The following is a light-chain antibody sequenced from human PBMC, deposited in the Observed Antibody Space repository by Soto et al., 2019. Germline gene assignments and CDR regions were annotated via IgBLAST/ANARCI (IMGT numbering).Light chain of an antibody. CDR3: SSYTGSSTYVV. Sequence: QSALTQPASVSGSPGQSITISCTGTSSDVGGYNYVSWYRQHPGKAPKLMIYDVSNRPSGVSNRFSGSKSGNTASLTISGLQAEDEADYYCSSYTGSSTYVVFGGGTKLTVL. CDR1: SSDVGGYNY. CDR2: DVS. J-gene: IGLJ2*01. V-gene: IGLV2-14*01.